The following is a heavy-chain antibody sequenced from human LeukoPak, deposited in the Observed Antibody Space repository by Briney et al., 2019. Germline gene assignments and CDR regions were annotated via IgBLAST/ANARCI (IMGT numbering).Heavy chain of an antibody. D-gene: IGHD3-22*01. CDR1: GFTFSSYS. CDR3: ARDVWYYYDSSGYYGAS. CDR2: ISSSSSYI. Sequence: GGSLRLSCAASGFTFSSYSMNWVRQAPGKGLEWVSSISSSSSYIYYADSVKGRFTISRDNAKNSLYLQMNGLRAEDTAVYYCARDVWYYYDSSGYYGASWGQGTLVTVSS. V-gene: IGHV3-21*01. J-gene: IGHJ4*02.